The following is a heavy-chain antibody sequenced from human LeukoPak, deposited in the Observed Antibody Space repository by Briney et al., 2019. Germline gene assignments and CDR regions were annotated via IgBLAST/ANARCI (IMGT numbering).Heavy chain of an antibody. Sequence: ASVKVSCKASGYTFTSHDINWVRQAPGQGLEWMGWINPNSGGTNYAQKFQGRVTMTRDTSISTAYMELSRLRSDDTAVYYCARGKTSWELHFADAFDYWGQGTLVTVSS. CDR3: ARGKTSWELHFADAFDY. D-gene: IGHD1-26*01. CDR2: INPNSGGT. J-gene: IGHJ4*02. V-gene: IGHV1-2*02. CDR1: GYTFTSHD.